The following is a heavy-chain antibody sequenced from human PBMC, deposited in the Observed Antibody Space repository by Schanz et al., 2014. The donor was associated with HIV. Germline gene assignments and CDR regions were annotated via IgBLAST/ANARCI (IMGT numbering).Heavy chain of an antibody. Sequence: QVQLVQSGAEVKKPGASVRVSCKASGYTFTTNDINWVRQAPGQGLEWMGWMNPNSGVTEDAQKFQGRVTMTRDTSISTAYMEVSRLRSDDTAVYYCARDRGSISWMGRAFDIWGQGTMVTVSS. CDR1: GYTFTTND. CDR3: ARDRGSISWMGRAFDI. CDR2: MNPNSGVT. V-gene: IGHV1-2*02. D-gene: IGHD2-2*01. J-gene: IGHJ3*02.